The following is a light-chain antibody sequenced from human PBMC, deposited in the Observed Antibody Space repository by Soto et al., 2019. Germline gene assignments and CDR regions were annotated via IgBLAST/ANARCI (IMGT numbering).Light chain of an antibody. J-gene: IGKJ5*01. CDR3: QQYGSSPPIT. Sequence: EIVLTQSPGTLSLSPGERATLSCRASQSVSSSYLAWYQQKPGQAPRLLIYGASSRATGIPDRFSGSGSGTDSTLTIRRLEPGDFAVYYWQQYGSSPPITFGPGTRLEIK. CDR1: QSVSSSY. CDR2: GAS. V-gene: IGKV3-20*01.